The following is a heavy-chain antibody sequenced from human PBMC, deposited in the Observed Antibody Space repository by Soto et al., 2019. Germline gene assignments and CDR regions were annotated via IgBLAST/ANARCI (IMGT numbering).Heavy chain of an antibody. CDR1: GFTFSSYG. Sequence: QVELVESGGGVVQPGRSLRLSCIASGFTFSSYGIHWVRQTPGKGLEWVAVIWYDGIKKHYAESVEGRFTISRDNSKNTVYLQMNNLRREDSAVYYCARPSGTGYSYYYYGMDVWGQGTTVTVSS. CDR3: ARPSGTGYSYYYYGMDV. V-gene: IGHV3-33*01. D-gene: IGHD3-9*01. J-gene: IGHJ6*02. CDR2: IWYDGIKK.